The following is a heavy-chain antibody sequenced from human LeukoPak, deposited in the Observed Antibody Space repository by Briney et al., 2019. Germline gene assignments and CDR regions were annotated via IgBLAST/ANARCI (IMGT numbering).Heavy chain of an antibody. D-gene: IGHD1-26*01. Sequence: PGGSLRLSCAASGFTFSNNDMSWVRQAPGKGLEWVSAISGSGDNTNYGDSVQGRFTISRDNSKNRLYLQMNSLRVEDTAVYYCARRGSYFGGFDYWGQGTLVRVPS. J-gene: IGHJ4*02. CDR1: GFTFSNND. V-gene: IGHV3-23*01. CDR3: ARRGSYFGGFDY. CDR2: ISGSGDNT.